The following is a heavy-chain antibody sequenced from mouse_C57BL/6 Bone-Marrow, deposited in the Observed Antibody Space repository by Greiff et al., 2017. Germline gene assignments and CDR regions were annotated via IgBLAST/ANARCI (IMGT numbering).Heavy chain of an antibody. Sequence: EVKVVESGGGLVQSGRSLRLSCATSGFTFSDFYMEWVRQAPGKGLEWIAASRNKANDYTTEYSASVKGRFIVSRDTSQSILYLQMNALRAEDTAMYYCARDASYYYAMEYWGQGTSVTVSS. V-gene: IGHV7-1*01. CDR3: ARDASYYYAMEY. CDR1: GFTFSDFY. J-gene: IGHJ4*01. CDR2: SRNKANDYTT.